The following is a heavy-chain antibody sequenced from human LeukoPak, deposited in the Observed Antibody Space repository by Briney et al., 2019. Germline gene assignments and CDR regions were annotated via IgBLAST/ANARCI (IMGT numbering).Heavy chain of an antibody. CDR3: ARLRYYDSTGYYYFDY. Sequence: GGSLRLSCAASGFTVSNNYMSWVRQAPGKGLEWVSVIYSGGSTYYADSVKGRFTISRDNSKNTLSLQMNSLRAEDTAVYYCARLRYYDSTGYYYFDYWGQGTLVTVSS. CDR1: GFTVSNNY. CDR2: IYSGGST. V-gene: IGHV3-53*01. J-gene: IGHJ4*02. D-gene: IGHD3-22*01.